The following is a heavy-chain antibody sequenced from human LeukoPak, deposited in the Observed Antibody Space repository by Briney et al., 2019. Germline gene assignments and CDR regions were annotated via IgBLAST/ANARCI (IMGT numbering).Heavy chain of an antibody. Sequence: GRSLRLSCAASGFTFSSYGMHWVRQAPGKGLEWVAVIWYDGSNKYYADSVKGRFTISRDNSKNTLYLQMNSLRAEDTAVYCCAREYGEWIAPSDAFDIWGQGTMVTVSS. J-gene: IGHJ3*02. CDR2: IWYDGSNK. CDR1: GFTFSSYG. D-gene: IGHD2-2*03. CDR3: AREYGEWIAPSDAFDI. V-gene: IGHV3-33*01.